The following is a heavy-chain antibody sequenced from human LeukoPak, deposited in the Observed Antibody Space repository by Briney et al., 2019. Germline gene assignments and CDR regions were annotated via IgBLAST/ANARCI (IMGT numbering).Heavy chain of an antibody. J-gene: IGHJ4*02. V-gene: IGHV1-8*03. CDR2: MNPNSGNT. CDR1: GYTFTSYD. D-gene: IGHD2-8*01. Sequence: ASVKVSCKASGYTFTSYDINWVRQATGQGLEWMGWMNPNSGNTGYAQKFQGRVTITRNTSISTAHMELSSLRSEDTAVYYCARGYCTNGVCYRPLDYWGQGTLVTVSS. CDR3: ARGYCTNGVCYRPLDY.